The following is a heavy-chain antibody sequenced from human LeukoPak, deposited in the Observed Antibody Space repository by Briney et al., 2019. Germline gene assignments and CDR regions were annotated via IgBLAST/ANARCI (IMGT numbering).Heavy chain of an antibody. CDR3: ARHLRLWQNWFDP. J-gene: IGHJ5*02. CDR2: IYPGDSDT. CDR1: GFSFTTYW. V-gene: IGHV5-51*01. Sequence: GESLKISCKGSGFSFTTYWIGWVRQMPGKGLEWMGIIYPGDSDTRYSPTFQGQVTISADKSITTAYLQWSSLKASDTAMYYCARHLRLWQNWFDPWGQGTLVTVSS. D-gene: IGHD5-18*01.